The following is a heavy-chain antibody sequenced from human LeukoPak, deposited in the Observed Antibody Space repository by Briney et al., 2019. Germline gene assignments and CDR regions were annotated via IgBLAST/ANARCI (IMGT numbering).Heavy chain of an antibody. J-gene: IGHJ4*02. V-gene: IGHV3-23*01. Sequence: GGSLRLSCTASGFTFDRHAMNWVRQAPGKGPEWVSSITIKSVTYYADSVKGRFTISRDDSQNTLYLQMNSLRAEDTAVYYCAKIGHPCGAYCFDHWGQGTLVTVSS. D-gene: IGHD1-26*01. CDR1: GFTFDRHA. CDR3: AKIGHPCGAYCFDH. CDR2: ITIKSVT.